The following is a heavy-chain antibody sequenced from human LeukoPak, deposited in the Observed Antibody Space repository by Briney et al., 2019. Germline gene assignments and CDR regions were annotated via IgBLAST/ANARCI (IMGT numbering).Heavy chain of an antibody. Sequence: GGSLRLSCAASGFTFSSYAMNWVRQAPGKGPEWVSYIDTRGTTYYADSLKGRFTITRDNARNSLYLQMNSLRAEDTAVYYCARVVPRGWFYDYWGQGTLVTVSS. D-gene: IGHD6-19*01. CDR3: ARVVPRGWFYDY. CDR1: GFTFSSYA. V-gene: IGHV3-48*01. J-gene: IGHJ4*02. CDR2: IDTRGTT.